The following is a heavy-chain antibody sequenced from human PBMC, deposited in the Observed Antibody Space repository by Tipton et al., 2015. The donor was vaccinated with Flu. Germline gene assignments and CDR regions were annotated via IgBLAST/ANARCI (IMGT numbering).Heavy chain of an antibody. CDR2: VWYDGGNV. CDR1: GFTFGSYG. Sequence: SLRLSCAASGFTFGSYGMHWVRQAPGKGLEWVAYVWYDGGNVHYGDSVKGRFTISRDNSKNTVYLQMTSLRVEDTAAYFCAREGPSDYGMDVWGQGTTVTVSS. CDR3: AREGPSDYGMDV. V-gene: IGHV3-33*01. J-gene: IGHJ6*02.